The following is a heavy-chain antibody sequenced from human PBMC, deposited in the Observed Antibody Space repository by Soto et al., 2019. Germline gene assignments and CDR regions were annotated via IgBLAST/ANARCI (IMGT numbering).Heavy chain of an antibody. CDR3: ATPFYCDYARFGY. V-gene: IGHV1-69*02. J-gene: IGHJ4*02. CDR1: GGTFSSYT. CDR2: IIPILGIA. Sequence: QVQLVQSGAEVKKPGSSVKVSCKASGGTFSSYTISWVRQAPGQGLEWMGRIIPILGIANYAQKFQGRVTITADKSTSTAYMELSSLRSEDTAVYYCATPFYCDYARFGYWGQGTLVTVSS. D-gene: IGHD4-17*01.